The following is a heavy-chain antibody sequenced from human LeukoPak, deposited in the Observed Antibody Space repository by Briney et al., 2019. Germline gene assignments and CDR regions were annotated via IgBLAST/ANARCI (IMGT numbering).Heavy chain of an antibody. V-gene: IGHV3-23*01. CDR3: AKRDYYDGTNYYPLFDS. CDR2: ISGSSGRT. CDR1: GFVFSGYA. J-gene: IGHJ4*02. Sequence: GGSLRLSCAASGFVFSGYAMAWVRQAPGKGLEWVSGISGSSGRTYYADSVKGRFTISRDNSKNTLYLQMDRLGAEDTAVYYCAKRDYYDGTNYYPLFDSWGQGTLVTVSS. D-gene: IGHD3-16*01.